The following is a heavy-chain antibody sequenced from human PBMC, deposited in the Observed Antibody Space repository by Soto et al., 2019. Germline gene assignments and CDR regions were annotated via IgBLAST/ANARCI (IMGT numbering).Heavy chain of an antibody. CDR2: IDNGGNT. CDR1: GAPISTGNW. Sequence: QVHLQESGPGLVQSSGTLSLTCGVSGAPISTGNWWTWVRQPPGKGLEWIGEIDNGGNTNYRPSRKTRVTISVDKAKNQCSMRLSSVTAADTAVYYCARQSSYYYDSSDYYDSWGQGALVTVSS. V-gene: IGHV4-4*02. D-gene: IGHD3-22*01. J-gene: IGHJ5*01. CDR3: ARQSSYYYDSSDYYDS.